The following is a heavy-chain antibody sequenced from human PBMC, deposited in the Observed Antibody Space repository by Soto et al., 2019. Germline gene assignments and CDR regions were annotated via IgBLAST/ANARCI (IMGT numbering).Heavy chain of an antibody. CDR2: ISYDGSNK. D-gene: IGHD6-13*01. CDR1: GFTFSSYA. V-gene: IGHV3-30-3*01. CDR3: ARVIAAGDYYYYGMDV. Sequence: PGGSLRLSCAASGFTFSSYAMHWVRQAPGKGLEWVAVISYDGSNKYYADSVKGRFTISRDNSKNTLYLQMNSLRAEDTAVYYCARVIAAGDYYYYGMDVWGQGTTVTVPS. J-gene: IGHJ6*02.